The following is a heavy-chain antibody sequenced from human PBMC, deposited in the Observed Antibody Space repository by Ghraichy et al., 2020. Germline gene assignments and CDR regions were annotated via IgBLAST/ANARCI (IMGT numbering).Heavy chain of an antibody. D-gene: IGHD3-10*01. J-gene: IGHJ4*02. Sequence: GSLRLSCAASGFTFSSSAMSWVRQAPGKGLEWVSAISGSGYNTYYADSVKGRFTISRDNSKNTLYLQMNSLRAGDTAVYYCVLYTVNFDFWGQGTLVTVSS. CDR2: ISGSGYNT. CDR1: GFTFSSSA. CDR3: VLYTVNFDF. V-gene: IGHV3-23*01.